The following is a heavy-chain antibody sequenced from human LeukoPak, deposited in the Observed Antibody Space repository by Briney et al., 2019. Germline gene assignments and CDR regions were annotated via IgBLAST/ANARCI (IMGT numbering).Heavy chain of an antibody. CDR2: IIPIFGTA. D-gene: IGHD6-13*01. CDR3: ATWSSSWPYYFDH. V-gene: IGHV1-69*13. J-gene: IGHJ4*02. CDR1: GGTFSSYA. Sequence: ASVKVSCKASGGTFSSYAISWVRQAPGQGLEWMGGIIPIFGTANYAQKFQGRVTITADESTSTAYMELSSLRSEDTAVYYCATWSSSWPYYFDHWGQGTLVTVSS.